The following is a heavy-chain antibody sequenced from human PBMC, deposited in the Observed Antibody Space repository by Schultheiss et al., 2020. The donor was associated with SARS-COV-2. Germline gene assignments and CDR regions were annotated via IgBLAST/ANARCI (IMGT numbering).Heavy chain of an antibody. CDR3: ARSNRAAAVNWFDP. J-gene: IGHJ5*02. V-gene: IGHV4-39*07. CDR1: SAYN. CDR2: IYYTGST. Sequence: SAYNWNWIRQPPGKGLEWIGTIYYTGSTYYNPSLKSRVTISVDTSKNQFSLKLSSVTAADTAVYYCARSNRAAAVNWFDPWGQGTLVTVSS. D-gene: IGHD6-13*01.